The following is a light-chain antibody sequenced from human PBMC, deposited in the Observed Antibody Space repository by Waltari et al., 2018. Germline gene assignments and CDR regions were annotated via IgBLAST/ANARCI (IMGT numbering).Light chain of an antibody. V-gene: IGKV3-11*01. CDR2: DAS. CDR3: QKSSNWPR. CDR1: QSVSSY. Sequence: EIVFTQSPATLSWSPGKRATLCCRASQSVSSYLAWYQQKPGQATRLIIYDASNRATGIPARFSGSGSGTDFTIIISSLEPEDFEVYYCQKSSNWPRFGGGTKVEIK. J-gene: IGKJ4*01.